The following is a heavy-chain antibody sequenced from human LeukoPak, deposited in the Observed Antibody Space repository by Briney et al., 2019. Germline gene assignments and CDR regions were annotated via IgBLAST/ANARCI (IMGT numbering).Heavy chain of an antibody. Sequence: ASVKVSCKASGYTFTGYYMHWVRQAPGQGLEWMGRINPNSGGTNYAQKVQDRVTMTRDTSISPAYMELSRLRSDDTAVYYCARPQGSSPGGWFDRWGQGTLVTVSS. CDR2: INPNSGGT. J-gene: IGHJ5*02. CDR3: ARPQGSSPGGWFDR. D-gene: IGHD6-13*01. V-gene: IGHV1-2*06. CDR1: GYTFTGYY.